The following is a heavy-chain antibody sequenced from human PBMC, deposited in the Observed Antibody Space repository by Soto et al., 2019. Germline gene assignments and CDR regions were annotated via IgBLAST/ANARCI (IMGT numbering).Heavy chain of an antibody. Sequence: SVTVSCKATGGAFTSCAISWLRQAPGQGLKKIGGIIPIFGTANYAQKFQGRVTITADESTSTAYMELSSLRFEDTAVYYCAGTNDYDFWSGYKINWFDPWGQGTLVTVSS. CDR3: AGTNDYDFWSGYKINWFDP. CDR2: IIPIFGTA. V-gene: IGHV1-69*13. J-gene: IGHJ5*02. D-gene: IGHD3-3*01. CDR1: GGAFTSCA.